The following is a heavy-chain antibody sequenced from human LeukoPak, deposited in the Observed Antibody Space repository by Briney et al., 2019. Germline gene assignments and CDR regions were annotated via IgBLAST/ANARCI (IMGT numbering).Heavy chain of an antibody. D-gene: IGHD3-22*01. Sequence: SGGSLRLSCAASGFTFSSYWMGWVRQAPGKGLEWVSGISGSGDNTYYADSVKGRFTISRDNSKNTLYVQVNSLGTEDTAAYYCAKGSYYDSSGSFYFDYWGQGTLVTVSS. CDR1: GFTFSSYW. CDR3: AKGSYYDSSGSFYFDY. J-gene: IGHJ4*02. V-gene: IGHV3-23*01. CDR2: ISGSGDNT.